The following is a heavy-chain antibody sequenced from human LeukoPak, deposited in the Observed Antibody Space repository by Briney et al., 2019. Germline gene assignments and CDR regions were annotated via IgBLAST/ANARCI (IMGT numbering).Heavy chain of an antibody. J-gene: IGHJ6*03. CDR3: TTDPGIVATTDYYYYYMDV. V-gene: IGHV3-15*01. Sequence: PGGSLRLSCAASGFSFTNAWMTWARQTPGKGLEWVGRIKSKTDGGTTDYAAPVKGRFTISRDDSKNTLYLQMNSLKTEDTAVYYCTTDPGIVATTDYYYYYMDVWGKGTTVTVSS. CDR1: GFSFTNAW. CDR2: IKSKTDGGTT. D-gene: IGHD5-12*01.